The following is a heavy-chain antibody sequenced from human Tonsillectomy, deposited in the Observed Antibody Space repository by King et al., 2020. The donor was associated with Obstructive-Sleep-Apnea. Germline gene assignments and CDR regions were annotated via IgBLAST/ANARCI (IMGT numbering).Heavy chain of an antibody. D-gene: IGHD3-22*01. V-gene: IGHV3-30*18. Sequence: VQLVESGGGVVQPGRSLRLSCAASGFTFSNFGMHWVRQAPGKGLEWVAVISYDGSVEYYADSVKGRFTVSRDNSRNTLYLQMNSLRAEDTAVYYCAKERQYYSDKTGYDDYWGQGTLVTVSS. CDR2: ISYDGSVE. CDR1: GFTFSNFG. CDR3: AKERQYYSDKTGYDDY. J-gene: IGHJ4*02.